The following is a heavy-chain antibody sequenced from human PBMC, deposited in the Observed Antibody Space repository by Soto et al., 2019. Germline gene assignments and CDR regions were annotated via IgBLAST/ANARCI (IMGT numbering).Heavy chain of an antibody. D-gene: IGHD1-26*01. V-gene: IGHV4-31*02. CDR1: GASTVSHYH. CDR3: ALALGPTTGLDY. J-gene: IGHJ4*02. CDR2: IFNSGTT. Sequence: QVQLQESGPGLVKPSQTLSLTCSVSGASTVSHYHWTWIRQPPGKGLEWMGYIFNSGTTFYNPSLTSRLSISMDTSGNHFSLELRSVTAADTAVYYCALALGPTTGLDYWGQGTPVTVAS.